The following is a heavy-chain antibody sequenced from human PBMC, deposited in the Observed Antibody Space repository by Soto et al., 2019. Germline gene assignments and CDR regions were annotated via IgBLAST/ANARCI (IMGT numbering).Heavy chain of an antibody. CDR1: GYTFTTYF. D-gene: IGHD2-2*01. Sequence: GASVKVSCKASGYTFTTYFIHWVRQAPGQGFEWMGRINPTGGDTVYAQKFRGRVSVTRDTSTSTANIELGSLTSKDTAVYYCARGSYASNVFVMDVWGQGTAVTVS. CDR3: ARGSYASNVFVMDV. CDR2: INPTGGDT. J-gene: IGHJ6*02. V-gene: IGHV1-46*01.